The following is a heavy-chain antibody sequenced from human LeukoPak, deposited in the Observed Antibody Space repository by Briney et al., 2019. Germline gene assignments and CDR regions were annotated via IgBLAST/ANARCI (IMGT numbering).Heavy chain of an antibody. CDR3: ARVHVNSGYYFGDAFDI. Sequence: PSETLSLTCTVSGYSITRGSYWGWIRPPPGKGLEWIANIYHSGSTYYNPSLKSRVTISVDTSKNQFSLKLSSVTAADTAIYYCARVHVNSGYYFGDAFDIWGQGTMVTVSS. J-gene: IGHJ3*02. V-gene: IGHV4-38-2*02. CDR1: GYSITRGSY. D-gene: IGHD3-22*01. CDR2: IYHSGST.